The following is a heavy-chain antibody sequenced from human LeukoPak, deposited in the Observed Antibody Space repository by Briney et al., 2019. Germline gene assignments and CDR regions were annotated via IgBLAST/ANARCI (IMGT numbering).Heavy chain of an antibody. CDR3: AKDLYLRGYDFWSGYSPEAFDI. J-gene: IGHJ3*02. D-gene: IGHD3-3*01. CDR1: GFTFDDYT. Sequence: GSLRLSCAASGFTFDDYTMHWVRQAPGKGLEWVSGISGSGGSTYYADSVKGRFTISRDNSKNTLYLQMNSLRAEDTAVYYCAKDLYLRGYDFWSGYSPEAFDIWGQGTMVTVSS. V-gene: IGHV3-23*01. CDR2: ISGSGGST.